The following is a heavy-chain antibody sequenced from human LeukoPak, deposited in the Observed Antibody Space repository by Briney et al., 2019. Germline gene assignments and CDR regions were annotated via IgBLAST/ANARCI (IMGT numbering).Heavy chain of an antibody. Sequence: EASVTVSCKASGYTFTDYYIHWVRQAPGQGLEWMGWINPNSGGTQYAQQFQGRVTMTRDTSISTVYMDMSSLLSDDSAVFFCARASTIAAPGALPNDFWGQGTLVTVSS. D-gene: IGHD6-13*01. V-gene: IGHV1-2*02. CDR3: ARASTIAAPGALPNDF. CDR1: GYTFTDYY. CDR2: INPNSGGT. J-gene: IGHJ4*02.